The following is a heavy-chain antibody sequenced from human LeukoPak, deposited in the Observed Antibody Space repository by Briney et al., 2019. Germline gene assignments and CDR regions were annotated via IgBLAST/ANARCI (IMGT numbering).Heavy chain of an antibody. Sequence: LGGSLRLSCAASGFTFSSYWMPWVRQAPGKGLVWVSRINSDGGTTNYADSVKGRFTISRDNAKNTLYLQMNSLRAEDTAVYYCARVTSSGWFPFGYWGQGTLVTVSS. CDR1: GFTFSSYW. CDR3: ARVTSSGWFPFGY. V-gene: IGHV3-74*01. J-gene: IGHJ4*02. D-gene: IGHD6-19*01. CDR2: INSDGGTT.